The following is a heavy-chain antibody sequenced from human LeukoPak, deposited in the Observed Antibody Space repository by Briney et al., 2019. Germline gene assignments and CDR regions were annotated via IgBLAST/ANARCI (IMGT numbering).Heavy chain of an antibody. CDR1: GGTFSSYA. CDR3: AREGIAGYYFDY. J-gene: IGHJ4*02. V-gene: IGHV1-69*04. D-gene: IGHD6-13*01. Sequence: ASVKVSCKASGGTFSSYAISWVRPAPGQGLEWMGRIIPILGIANYAQKFQGRVTITADKSTSTAYMELSSLRSEDTAVYYCAREGIAGYYFDYWGQGTLVTVSS. CDR2: IIPILGIA.